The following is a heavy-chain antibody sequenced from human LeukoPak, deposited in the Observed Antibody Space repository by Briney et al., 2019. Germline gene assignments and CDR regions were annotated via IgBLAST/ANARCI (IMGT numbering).Heavy chain of an antibody. J-gene: IGHJ4*01. CDR1: GGSFSGYY. CDR2: INHSGST. D-gene: IGHD4-23*01. Sequence: PSETLSLTCAVYGGSFSGYYWSWIRQPPGKGLEWIGEINHSGSTNYNPSLKSRVTISVDTSKNQFSLKPSSVTAADTAVYYCARGPGDGGNSTKIFDYWGQGTLVTVSS. CDR3: ARGPGDGGNSTKIFDY. V-gene: IGHV4-34*01.